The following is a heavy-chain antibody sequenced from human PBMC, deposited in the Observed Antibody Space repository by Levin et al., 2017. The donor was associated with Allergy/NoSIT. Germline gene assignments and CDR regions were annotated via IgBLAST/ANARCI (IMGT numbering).Heavy chain of an antibody. CDR1: GGTFSSYT. J-gene: IGHJ4*02. CDR2: IIPILGIA. CDR3: ARGPEGEGGYDDFDY. Sequence: VASVKVSCKASGGTFSSYTISWVRQAPGQGLEWMGRIIPILGIANYAQKFQGRVTITADKSTSTAYMELSSLRSEDTAVYYCARGPEGEGGYDDFDYWGQGTLVTVSS. V-gene: IGHV1-69*02. D-gene: IGHD5-12*01.